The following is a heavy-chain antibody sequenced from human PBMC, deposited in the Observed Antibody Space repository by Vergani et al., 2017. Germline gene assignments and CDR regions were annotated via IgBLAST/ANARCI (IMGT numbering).Heavy chain of an antibody. J-gene: IGHJ5*02. CDR2: INHSGST. Sequence: QVQLQQWGAGLLKPSETLSLTCAVYGGSFSGYYWSWIRQPPGKGLEWIGEINHSGSTNYNPSLKSRVTISVDTSKNQFSLKLSSVTAADTAVYYCPRNHRYGSGSSSLLNWFDPWGQGTLVTVSS. CDR1: GGSFSGYY. D-gene: IGHD3-10*01. V-gene: IGHV4-34*01. CDR3: PRNHRYGSGSSSLLNWFDP.